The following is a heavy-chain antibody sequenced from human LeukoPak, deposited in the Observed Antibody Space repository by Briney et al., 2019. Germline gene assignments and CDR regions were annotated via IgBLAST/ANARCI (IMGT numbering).Heavy chain of an antibody. CDR3: ARGLTTVTTPSVFGYYYYYMDV. CDR2: MNPNSGNT. V-gene: IGHV1-8*03. J-gene: IGHJ6*03. Sequence: GASVKVSCKASGYTFTSYDINWVRQATGQGLEWMGWMNPNSGNTGYAQKFQGRVTITRNTSVSTAYMELSSLRSEDTAVYYCARGLTTVTTPSVFGYYYYYMDVWGKGTTVTVSS. CDR1: GYTFTSYD. D-gene: IGHD4-11*01.